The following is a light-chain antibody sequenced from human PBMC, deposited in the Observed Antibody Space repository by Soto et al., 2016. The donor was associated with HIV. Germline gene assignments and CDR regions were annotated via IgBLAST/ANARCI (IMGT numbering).Light chain of an antibody. CDR2: DDD. J-gene: IGLJ3*02. V-gene: IGLV3-21*03. CDR1: DIGSKS. Sequence: SYVLPQPPSVSVAPGKTARITCGGNDIGSKSVHWYQQKPGQAPVLVVYDDDDRPSGIPERFSGSKSGNTATLTISRVEAGDEADYYCQVWDSSSNHWVFGGGTKLTVL. CDR3: QVWDSSSNHWV.